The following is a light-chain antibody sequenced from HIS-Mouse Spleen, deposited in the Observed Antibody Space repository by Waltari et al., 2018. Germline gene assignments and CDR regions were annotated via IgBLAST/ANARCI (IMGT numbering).Light chain of an antibody. J-gene: IGKJ4*01. V-gene: IGKV1-9*01. Sequence: DIQLTQSPSFLSASVGDRVTITCRASQGISSYLAWYQQKPGKAPKLLIYAASTLQSGVPARFRGSGDGAEFTLTISSLQPEDFATYDCQQFNSYPRTFGGGTKVEIK. CDR2: AAS. CDR3: QQFNSYPRT. CDR1: QGISSY.